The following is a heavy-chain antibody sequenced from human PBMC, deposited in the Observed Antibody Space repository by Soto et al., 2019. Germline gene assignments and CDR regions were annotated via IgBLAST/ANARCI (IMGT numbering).Heavy chain of an antibody. CDR2: ITGDGRNT. CDR1: GFSFSNYA. Sequence: EVQLVESGGGLVQPGGSLRLSCAASGFSFSNYAMSWVRQAPEKGLEWVSAITGDGRNTYHAVSVKGRFSISRDNSKNTLYLQMNSLRAEDTAVYYCAKAPLGTCSGARCHEFDCWGHGTLVTVSS. D-gene: IGHD2-15*01. V-gene: IGHV3-23*04. J-gene: IGHJ4*01. CDR3: AKAPLGTCSGARCHEFDC.